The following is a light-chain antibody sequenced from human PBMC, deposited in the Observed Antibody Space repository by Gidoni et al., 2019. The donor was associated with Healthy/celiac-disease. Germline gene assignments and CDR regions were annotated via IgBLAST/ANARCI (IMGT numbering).Light chain of an antibody. V-gene: IGLV1-36*01. CDR1: SSNIGNNA. J-gene: IGLJ3*02. CDR2: YDD. Sequence: QSVLTQPPSVSEAPRPRVTISCSGSSSNIGNNAVNWYQQLPGKAPKLLIYYDDLLPSGVSDRFSGSKSGTSASLAISGLQSEDEADYYCAAWDDSLNGPVFGGGTKLTV. CDR3: AAWDDSLNGPV.